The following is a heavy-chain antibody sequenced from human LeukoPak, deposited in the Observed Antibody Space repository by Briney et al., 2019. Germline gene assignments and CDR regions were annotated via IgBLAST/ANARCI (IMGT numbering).Heavy chain of an antibody. D-gene: IGHD3-10*01. CDR3: ARVRYYYGSGSLDDY. CDR2: IYYSGST. Sequence: SQTLPLTCTVSGGSISSGDYYWSWIRQPPGKGLEWIGYIYYSGSTYYNPSLKSRVTISVDTSKNQFSLKLSSVTAADTAVYYCARVRYYYGSGSLDDYWGQGTLVTVSS. CDR1: GGSISSGDYY. V-gene: IGHV4-30-4*01. J-gene: IGHJ4*02.